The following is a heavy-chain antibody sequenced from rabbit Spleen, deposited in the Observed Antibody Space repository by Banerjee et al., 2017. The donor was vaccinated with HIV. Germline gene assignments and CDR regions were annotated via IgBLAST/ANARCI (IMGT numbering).Heavy chain of an antibody. D-gene: IGHD7-1*01. J-gene: IGHJ4*01. CDR3: ARDGFGTDPDLNL. CDR2: VDTGSSGST. CDR1: GVSFSGDSY. V-gene: IGHV1S40*01. Sequence: QSLEESGGDLVKPGASLTLTCIASGVSFSGDSYMCWVRQAPGKGLEWIACVDTGSSGSTYYASWAKGRFTISKSSSTTVDLKMTSLTVADTATYFCARDGFGTDPDLNLWGQGTLVTVS.